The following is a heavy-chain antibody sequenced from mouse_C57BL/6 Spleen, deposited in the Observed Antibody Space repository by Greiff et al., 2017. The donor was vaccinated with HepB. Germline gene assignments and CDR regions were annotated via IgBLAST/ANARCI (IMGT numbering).Heavy chain of an antibody. D-gene: IGHD1-1*01. CDR1: GFTFSSYA. CDR3: ARDKTTVVATGYFDY. V-gene: IGHV5-4*01. Sequence: EVHLVESGGGLVKPGGSLKLSCAASGFTFSSYAMSWVRQTPEKRLEWVATISDGGSYTYYPDNVKGRFTISRDNAKNNLYLQMSHLKSEDTAMYYCARDKTTVVATGYFDYWGQGTTLTVSS. CDR2: ISDGGSYT. J-gene: IGHJ2*01.